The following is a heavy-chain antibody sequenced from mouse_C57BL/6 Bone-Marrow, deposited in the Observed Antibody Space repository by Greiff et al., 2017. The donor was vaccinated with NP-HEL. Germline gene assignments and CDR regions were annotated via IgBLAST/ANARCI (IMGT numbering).Heavy chain of an antibody. CDR3: AGNYPWYFDF. D-gene: IGHD2-1*01. V-gene: IGHV1-81*01. CDR1: GYTFTSYG. Sequence: QVQLKQSGAELARPGASVKLSCKASGYTFTSYGISWVKQRTGQGLEWIGEIYPRSGNTNYNEKFKGKATLTADKSSSTAHMELRSLSSEYSAVYCCAGNYPWYFDFWGTGTTVTVSS. CDR2: IYPRSGNT. J-gene: IGHJ1*03.